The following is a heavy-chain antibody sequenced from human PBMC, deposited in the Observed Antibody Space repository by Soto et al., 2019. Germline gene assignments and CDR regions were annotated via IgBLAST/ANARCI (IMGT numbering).Heavy chain of an antibody. CDR1: GYTLTELS. Sequence: ASVKVSCKVSGYTLTELSMHWVRQAPGKGLEWMGGFDPEDGETIYAQKFQGRVTMTEDTSTDTAYMELSSLRSEDTAVYYCATGYYYDRSGTHAFHIWCQGTIGTVS. J-gene: IGHJ3*02. CDR2: FDPEDGET. D-gene: IGHD3-22*01. CDR3: ATGYYYDRSGTHAFHI. V-gene: IGHV1-24*01.